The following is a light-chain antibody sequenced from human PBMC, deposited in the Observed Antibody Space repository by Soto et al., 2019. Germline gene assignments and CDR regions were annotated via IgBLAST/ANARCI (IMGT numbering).Light chain of an antibody. CDR3: SSYAGSNIL. J-gene: IGLJ1*01. CDR2: EVN. CDR1: SSDVGGYNY. Sequence: QSALTQPPSASGCPGQSVTISCTGTSSDVGGYNYVSWYQQHPGKAPKLMIYEVNKRPSGVPDRFSASKSGNTASLTVSGLQAEDGADYYCSSYAGSNILFGTGTKVTVL. V-gene: IGLV2-8*01.